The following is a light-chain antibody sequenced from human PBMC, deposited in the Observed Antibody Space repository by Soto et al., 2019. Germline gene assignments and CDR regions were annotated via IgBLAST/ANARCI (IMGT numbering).Light chain of an antibody. CDR1: SGHSNYA. V-gene: IGLV4-69*01. CDR3: QTWVTGIHI. CDR2: LNSDGSH. J-gene: IGLJ2*01. Sequence: QSVLTQSPSASASLGASVKLTCTLSSGHSNYAIAWHQQQPEKGPRFLMKLNSDGSHSKGDGIPDRFSGSSSGAERYLTISTLQSEDEADYYCQTWVTGIHIFSGGTKVTVL.